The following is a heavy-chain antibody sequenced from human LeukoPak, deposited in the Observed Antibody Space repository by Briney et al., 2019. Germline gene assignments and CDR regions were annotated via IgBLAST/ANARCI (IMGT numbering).Heavy chain of an antibody. J-gene: IGHJ3*02. D-gene: IGHD4-17*01. CDR2: IYHSGST. V-gene: IGHV4-38-2*01. CDR1: AYSISTDHY. CDR3: ARRGDYVAFDI. Sequence: PSETLSLTCVVSAYSISTDHYWGWIRQPPGKGLEWIGSIYHSGSTSYNPSLKSRVTILVDTSRNQFSLRLTSVTAADTAVYYCARRGDYVAFDIWGQGTMVTVSS.